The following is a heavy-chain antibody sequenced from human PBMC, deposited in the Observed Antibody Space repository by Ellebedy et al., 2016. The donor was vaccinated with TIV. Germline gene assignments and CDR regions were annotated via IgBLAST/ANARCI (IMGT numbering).Heavy chain of an antibody. CDR3: AGERYYYDSSGYSQRYFDL. CDR2: ISSSGSTI. D-gene: IGHD3-22*01. J-gene: IGHJ2*01. Sequence: GGSLRLSCAASGFTFSDYYMSWIRQAPGKGLEWVSDISSSGSTIYYADSVKGRFTISRDNAKNTLYLQMNSLRAGDTAVYYCAGERYYYDSSGYSQRYFDLWGRGTLVTVSS. CDR1: GFTFSDYY. V-gene: IGHV3-11*04.